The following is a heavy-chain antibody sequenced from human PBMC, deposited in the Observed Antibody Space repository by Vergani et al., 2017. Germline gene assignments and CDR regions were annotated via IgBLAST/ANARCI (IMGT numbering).Heavy chain of an antibody. CDR2: IIPIFGTA. Sequence: VQLVESGGGLVQPGGSLRLSCAASGFTFSSYAISWVRQAPGQGLEWMGGIIPIFGTANYAQKFQGRVTITADESTSTAYMELSSLRSEDTAVYYCARGSWGSAFDIWGQGTMVTVSS. CDR1: GFTFSSYA. J-gene: IGHJ3*02. D-gene: IGHD2-15*01. CDR3: ARGSWGSAFDI. V-gene: IGHV1-69*01.